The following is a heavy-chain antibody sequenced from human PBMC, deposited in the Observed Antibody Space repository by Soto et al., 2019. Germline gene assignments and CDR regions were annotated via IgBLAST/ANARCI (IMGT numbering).Heavy chain of an antibody. CDR3: ARGGTVVTGRVQDAFDI. CDR1: GYTFNGYY. CDR2: INPNSDVT. J-gene: IGHJ3*02. D-gene: IGHD2-21*02. Sequence: ASVKVSCKASGYTFNGYYMHWVRQAPGQGLEWMGWINPNSDVTNYAQKFQGRVTMTRDTSVSTAYMELSSLRSDDTAVYYCARGGTVVTGRVQDAFDIWGQGTMVTVSS. V-gene: IGHV1-2*02.